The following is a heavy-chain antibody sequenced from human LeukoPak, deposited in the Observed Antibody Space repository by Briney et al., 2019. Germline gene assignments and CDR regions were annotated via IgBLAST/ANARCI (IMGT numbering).Heavy chain of an antibody. CDR2: IKQDGSEK. D-gene: IGHD7-27*01. J-gene: IGHJ6*03. Sequence: GGSLRLSCAASGFTFSSYWMSWVRQAPEKGLEWVANIKQDGSEKYYVDSVKGRFTISRDNAKNSLYLQMNSLRAEDTAVYYCARALGDYYYYYMDVWGKGTTVTVSS. CDR3: ARALGDYYYYYMDV. V-gene: IGHV3-7*01. CDR1: GFTFSSYW.